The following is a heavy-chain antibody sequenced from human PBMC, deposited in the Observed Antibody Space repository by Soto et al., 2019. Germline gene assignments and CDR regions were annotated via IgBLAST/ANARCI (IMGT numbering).Heavy chain of an antibody. V-gene: IGHV4-30-2*01. J-gene: IGHJ4*02. CDR1: GGSISSGGYS. CDR2: IYHSGST. D-gene: IGHD1-26*01. Sequence: SETLSLTCAVSGGSISSGGYSWSWIRQPPGKGLEWIGYIYHSGSTYYNPSLKSRVTISVDRSKNQFSLKLSSVTAADTAVYYCARHGGVSGATFLFDSWGQGTLVTAPQ. CDR3: ARHGGVSGATFLFDS.